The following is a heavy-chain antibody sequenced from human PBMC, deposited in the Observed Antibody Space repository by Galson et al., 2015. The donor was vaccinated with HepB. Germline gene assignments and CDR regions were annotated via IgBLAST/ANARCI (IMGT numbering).Heavy chain of an antibody. CDR3: ARADSGYYFHYYYGMDV. CDR1: GGSFSGYY. D-gene: IGHD3-22*01. V-gene: IGHV4-34*01. J-gene: IGHJ6*02. CDR2: INHSGST. Sequence: SETLSLTCAVYGGSFSGYYWSWIRQPPGKGLEWIGEINHSGSTNYNPSLKSRVTISVDTSKNQFSLKLSSVTAADTAVYYCARADSGYYFHYYYGMDVWGQGTTVTVSS.